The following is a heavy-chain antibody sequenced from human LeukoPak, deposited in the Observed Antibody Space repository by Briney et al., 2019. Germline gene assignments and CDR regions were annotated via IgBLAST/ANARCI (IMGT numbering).Heavy chain of an antibody. CDR1: GFALTSYA. Sequence: GGSLRLSCAASGFALTSYAMSWVRQAPGQGLEWVSSISISGVSTYYADSVKGRFTISRDNSENTLYLQMNSLRAEHTAVYYCAKVYCSSTSCYNDYWGQGTLVTVSS. D-gene: IGHD2-2*01. J-gene: IGHJ4*02. V-gene: IGHV3-23*01. CDR2: ISISGVST. CDR3: AKVYCSSTSCYNDY.